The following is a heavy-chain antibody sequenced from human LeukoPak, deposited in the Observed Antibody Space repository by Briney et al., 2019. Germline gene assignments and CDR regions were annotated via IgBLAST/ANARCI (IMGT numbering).Heavy chain of an antibody. V-gene: IGHV3-23*01. D-gene: IGHD1-26*01. J-gene: IGHJ2*01. CDR1: ALTLSTYA. CDR2: ITSSGSGDNT. Sequence: RGASQTLFCPPSALTLSTYAMRWARHARGRGRECLLGITSSGSGDNTYYAYSVKGRFTISRDSSKNTLFLHMNALRAEDAAIYYWEKDRKVGASCWYFDLWGRGTLVTVSS. CDR3: EKDRKVGASCWYFDL.